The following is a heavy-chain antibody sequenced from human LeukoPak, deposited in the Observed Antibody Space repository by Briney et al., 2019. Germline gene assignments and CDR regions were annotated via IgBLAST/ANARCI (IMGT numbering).Heavy chain of an antibody. V-gene: IGHV1-2*02. CDR3: ARVESLYCTGGSCYDY. CDR1: GYTLTELS. Sequence: GASVKVSCKVSGYTLTELSMHWVRQAPGQGLEWMGWINPNSGGTKYAQKFQGRVTMTRDTSISAAYMELSSLRSDDTAVYYCARVESLYCTGGSCYDYWGQGTLVTVSS. D-gene: IGHD2-15*01. J-gene: IGHJ4*02. CDR2: INPNSGGT.